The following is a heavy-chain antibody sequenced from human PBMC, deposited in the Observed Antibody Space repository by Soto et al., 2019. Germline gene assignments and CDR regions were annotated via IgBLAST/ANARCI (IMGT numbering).Heavy chain of an antibody. V-gene: IGHV3-11*01. Sequence: QVQLVESGGGLVKPGGSLRLSCAASGFTFSDYYMSWIREAPGKGLEWVSYISSSGSTIYYADSVKGRFTISRDNAKNSLYLQMNSLRAEDTAVYYCARARYYDSSGYYYVGFGAFDIWGQGTMVTVSS. CDR3: ARARYYDSSGYYYVGFGAFDI. CDR1: GFTFSDYY. J-gene: IGHJ3*02. CDR2: ISSSGSTI. D-gene: IGHD3-22*01.